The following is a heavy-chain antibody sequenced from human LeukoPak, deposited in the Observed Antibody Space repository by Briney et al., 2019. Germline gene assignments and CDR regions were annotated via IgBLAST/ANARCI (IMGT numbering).Heavy chain of an antibody. Sequence: GASVKVSCKASGGTFSSYAISWVRQAPGQGLEWMGEIIPIFGTANYAQKFQGRVTITADESTSTAYMELSSLRSEDTAVYYCARGPCTGGVCYNAFDIWGQGTMVTVSS. V-gene: IGHV1-69*13. J-gene: IGHJ3*02. D-gene: IGHD2-8*02. CDR1: GGTFSSYA. CDR3: ARGPCTGGVCYNAFDI. CDR2: IIPIFGTA.